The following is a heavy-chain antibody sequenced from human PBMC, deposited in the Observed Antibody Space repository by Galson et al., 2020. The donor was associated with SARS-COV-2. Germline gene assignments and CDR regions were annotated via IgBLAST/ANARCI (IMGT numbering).Heavy chain of an antibody. Sequence: GESLKISCAASGFTFSSYAMSWVRQAPGKGLEWVSAISGSGGSTYYADSVKGRFTISRDNSKNTLYLQMNSLRAEDTAVYYCAKLLWFGELLLGGDLDYWGQGTLVTVSS. CDR1: GFTFSSYA. CDR2: ISGSGGST. J-gene: IGHJ4*02. CDR3: AKLLWFGELLLGGDLDY. V-gene: IGHV3-23*01. D-gene: IGHD3-10*01.